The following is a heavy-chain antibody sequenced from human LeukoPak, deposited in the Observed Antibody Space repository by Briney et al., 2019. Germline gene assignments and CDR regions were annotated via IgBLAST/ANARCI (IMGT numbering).Heavy chain of an antibody. CDR1: GFTLSSYW. V-gene: IGHV3-7*01. J-gene: IGHJ4*02. Sequence: GGSLRLSCAASGFTLSSYWISWVRQAPGKGLEWVANIKQDGSEKDYVDSVKGRFTISRDNAKNSLYLQMNSLRAEDTALYYCARDRGHGYFDYWGQGTLVTVSS. D-gene: IGHD5-12*01. CDR2: IKQDGSEK. CDR3: ARDRGHGYFDY.